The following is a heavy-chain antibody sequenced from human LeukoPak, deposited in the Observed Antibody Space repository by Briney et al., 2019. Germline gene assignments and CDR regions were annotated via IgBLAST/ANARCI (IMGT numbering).Heavy chain of an antibody. CDR3: AKESLREIVVTALDS. CDR1: GFTFSSYA. V-gene: IGHV3-23*01. J-gene: IGHJ4*02. D-gene: IGHD3-10*01. CDR2: ISGSGGSQ. Sequence: GGSLRLSCAASGFTFSSYAMSWVRQAPGKGLEWVSAISGSGGSQSYADSVKGRFHLSRKNSKNTLYLQKNSLGAEDTALYYRAKESLREIVVTALDSWGQGTLVTVSS.